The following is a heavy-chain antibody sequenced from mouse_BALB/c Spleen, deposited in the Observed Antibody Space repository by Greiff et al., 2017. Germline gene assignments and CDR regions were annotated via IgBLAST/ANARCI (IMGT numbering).Heavy chain of an antibody. D-gene: IGHD2-4*01. CDR1: GFTFSSYA. V-gene: IGHV5-9-4*01. J-gene: IGHJ3*01. Sequence: EVKLVESGGGLVKPGGSLKLSCAASGFTFSSYAMSWVRQSPEKRLEWVAEISSGGSYTYYPDTVTGRFTISRDNAKNTLYLEMSSLRSEDTAMYYCARSMITTSYWGQGTLVTVSA. CDR2: ISSGGSYT. CDR3: ARSMITTSY.